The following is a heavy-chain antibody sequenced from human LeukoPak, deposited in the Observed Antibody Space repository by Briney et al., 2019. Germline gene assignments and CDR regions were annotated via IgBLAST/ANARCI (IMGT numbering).Heavy chain of an antibody. CDR3: ARLGYCSSTSCYQPPGY. Sequence: SETLSLTCAVYGGSFSGYYWSWIRQPPGKGLEWIGEINHSGSTNYNPSLKSRVTISVDTSKNQFSLKLSSVIAADTAVYYCARLGYCSSTSCYQPPGYWGQGTLVTVSS. D-gene: IGHD2-2*01. V-gene: IGHV4-34*01. CDR2: INHSGST. CDR1: GGSFSGYY. J-gene: IGHJ4*02.